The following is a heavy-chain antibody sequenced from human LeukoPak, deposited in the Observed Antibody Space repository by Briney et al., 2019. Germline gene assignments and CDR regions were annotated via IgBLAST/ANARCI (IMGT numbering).Heavy chain of an antibody. V-gene: IGHV4-34*01. CDR1: VGSFTGYY. CDR3: ASTYGDFATNWFDP. Sequence: SETLSLTCAVYVGSFTGYYWVWIRQPPGKGLEWIGEVNHSGSTNYNPSLKSRVTISVDTSKNQFSLKLSSVTAADTAVYYCASTYGDFATNWFDPWGQGTLVTVSS. CDR2: VNHSGST. D-gene: IGHD4-17*01. J-gene: IGHJ5*02.